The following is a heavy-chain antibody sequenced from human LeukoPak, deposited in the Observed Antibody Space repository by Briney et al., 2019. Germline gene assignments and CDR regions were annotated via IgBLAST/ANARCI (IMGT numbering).Heavy chain of an antibody. J-gene: IGHJ4*02. CDR3: ARGVRGGAGVYSYGFYFDY. CDR1: GYIFSNYD. Sequence: ASVKVSCQTSGYIFSNYDINWVRQAPGEGLEWMGWVKSTSGSTAIARRFQGRASMTRDTSTNTAHMELSGLTSEDTAVFYCARGVRGGAGVYSYGFYFDYWGQGTPLIVSS. CDR2: VKSTSGST. D-gene: IGHD5-18*01. V-gene: IGHV1-8*01.